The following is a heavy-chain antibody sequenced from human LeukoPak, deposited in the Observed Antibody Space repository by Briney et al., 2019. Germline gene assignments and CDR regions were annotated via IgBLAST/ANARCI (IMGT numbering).Heavy chain of an antibody. J-gene: IGHJ4*02. Sequence: VASVKVSCKASGGTSSSYAISWVRQAPGQGLEWMGGIIPIFGTANYAQKFQGRVTITADESTSTAYMELSSLRSEDTAVYYCASSPMSYYDSSGYHHYWGQGTLVTVSS. CDR3: ASSPMSYYDSSGYHHY. V-gene: IGHV1-69*13. CDR2: IIPIFGTA. D-gene: IGHD3-22*01. CDR1: GGTSSSYA.